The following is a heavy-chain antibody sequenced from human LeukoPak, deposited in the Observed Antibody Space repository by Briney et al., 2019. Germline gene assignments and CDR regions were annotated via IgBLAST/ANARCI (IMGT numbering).Heavy chain of an antibody. J-gene: IGHJ5*02. D-gene: IGHD1-26*01. CDR1: GFTFSSYA. CDR3: AKKVSTWVERGWFDP. CDR2: ISGSGGST. V-gene: IGHV3-23*01. Sequence: GGSLRLSCAASGFTFSSYAMSWVRQAPGKGLEWVSAISGSGGSTYYADSVKGRFTISRDNSKNTLYLQMNSLKAEDTAVYYCAKKVSTWVERGWFDPWGQGTLVTVSS.